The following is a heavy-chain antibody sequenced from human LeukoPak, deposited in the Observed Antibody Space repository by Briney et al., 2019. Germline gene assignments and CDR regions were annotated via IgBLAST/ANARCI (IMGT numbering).Heavy chain of an antibody. CDR2: IGASGGTT. D-gene: IGHD6-19*01. Sequence: GGSLRLSCTVYGFTFSKYAMNWVRQGPGKGLEWVSGIGASGGTTYYADSVQGRFTISRDNSKNTLSLQVNSLRAEDTGVYFRAKDLEAVAGTIVNDYWGQGTLVTVSS. J-gene: IGHJ4*02. CDR1: GFTFSKYA. CDR3: AKDLEAVAGTIVNDY. V-gene: IGHV3-23*01.